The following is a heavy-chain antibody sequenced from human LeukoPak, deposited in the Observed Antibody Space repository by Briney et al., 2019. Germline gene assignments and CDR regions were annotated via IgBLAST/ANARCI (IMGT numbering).Heavy chain of an antibody. CDR2: FDPEDGET. CDR3: ATSGRFLEWLSLDAFDI. J-gene: IGHJ3*02. V-gene: IGHV1-24*01. Sequence: GASVKVSCKVSGYTLTELSMHWVRQAPGRGLEWMGGFDPEDGETIYAQKFQGRVTMTEDTSTDTAYMELSSLRSEDTAVYYCATSGRFLEWLSLDAFDIWGQGTMVTVSS. D-gene: IGHD3-3*01. CDR1: GYTLTELS.